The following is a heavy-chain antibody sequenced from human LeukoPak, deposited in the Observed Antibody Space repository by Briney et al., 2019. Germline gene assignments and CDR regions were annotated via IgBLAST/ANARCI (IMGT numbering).Heavy chain of an antibody. CDR1: GGSFSGYY. CDR2: INHSGST. J-gene: IGHJ4*02. Sequence: KPSETLSLTCAVYGGSFSGYYWSWIRQPPGKGLEWIGEINHSGSTNYNPSLKSRVTISVDTSKNQFSLKLSSVTAADTAVYYCARGLRRVQDYWGQGTLVTVSS. V-gene: IGHV4-34*01. D-gene: IGHD1-1*01. CDR3: ARGLRRVQDY.